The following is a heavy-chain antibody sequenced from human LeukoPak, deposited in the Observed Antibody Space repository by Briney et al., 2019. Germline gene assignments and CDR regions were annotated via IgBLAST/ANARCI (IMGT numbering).Heavy chain of an antibody. Sequence: PGRSLRLSCAASGFTFSSYAMHWVRQAPGKGLEWVAVISYDGSNKYYADSVKGRFTISRDNPKNTLYLQMNSLRAEDTAVYYCARVVTHSSPWGQGTLVTVSS. V-gene: IGHV3-30-3*01. J-gene: IGHJ5*02. D-gene: IGHD6-13*01. CDR2: ISYDGSNK. CDR1: GFTFSSYA. CDR3: ARVVTHSSP.